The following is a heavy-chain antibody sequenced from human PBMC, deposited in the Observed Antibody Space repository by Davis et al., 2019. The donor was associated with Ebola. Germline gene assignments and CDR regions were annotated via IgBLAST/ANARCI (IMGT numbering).Heavy chain of an antibody. Sequence: GESLKISCKGSGYRFPNSWIGWVRQMPGRGLEWMGSIYPADSDTKYSPSLQGQVTISADKSISTAYLQWSSLKASDTAMYYCARHLREYTNYGMDVWGQGTTVTVSS. CDR2: IYPADSDT. V-gene: IGHV5-51*01. D-gene: IGHD3-10*01. CDR3: ARHLREYTNYGMDV. J-gene: IGHJ6*02. CDR1: GYRFPNSW.